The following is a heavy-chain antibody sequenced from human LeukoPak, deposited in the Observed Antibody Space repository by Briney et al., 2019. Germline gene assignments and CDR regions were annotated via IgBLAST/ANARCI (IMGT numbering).Heavy chain of an antibody. CDR1: GGSISSSSYY. Sequence: PSETLSLTCTVSGGSISSSSYYWGWIRQPPGKGLEWIGYIYYSGSTNYNPSLKSRVTISIDTSKNQFSLKLSSVTAADTAVYYCARDRSRDGYKGDRFDIWGQGTMVTVSS. V-gene: IGHV4-61*01. J-gene: IGHJ3*02. CDR3: ARDRSRDGYKGDRFDI. CDR2: IYYSGST. D-gene: IGHD5-24*01.